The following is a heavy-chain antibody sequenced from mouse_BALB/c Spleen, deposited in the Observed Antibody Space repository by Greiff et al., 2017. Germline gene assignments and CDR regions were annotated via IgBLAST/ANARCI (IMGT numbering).Heavy chain of an antibody. CDR2: INSNGGST. CDR3: ARQLGLHYAMDY. Sequence: EVQRVESGGGLVKLGGSLKLSCAASGFTFSSYYMSWVRQTPEKRLELVAAINSNGGSTYYPDTVKGRFTISRDNAKNTLYLQMSSLKSEDTALYYCARQLGLHYAMDYWGQGTSVTVSS. V-gene: IGHV5-6-2*01. D-gene: IGHD3-1*01. J-gene: IGHJ4*01. CDR1: GFTFSSYY.